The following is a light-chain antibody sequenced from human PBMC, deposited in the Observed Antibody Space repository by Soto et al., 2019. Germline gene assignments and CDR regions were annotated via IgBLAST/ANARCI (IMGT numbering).Light chain of an antibody. J-gene: IGKJ1*01. CDR1: QSLSNF. CDR2: GTS. Sequence: EIVLTQSPGILSLSPGEGATLSCRSSQSLSNFFLAWYQQKPGQAPRLLIYGTSIRATGIPDRFSGSGSGTEFTLTISSLQSEDFAVYYCKQYNNWPTFGQGTKVDIK. CDR3: KQYNNWPT. V-gene: IGKV3D-15*01.